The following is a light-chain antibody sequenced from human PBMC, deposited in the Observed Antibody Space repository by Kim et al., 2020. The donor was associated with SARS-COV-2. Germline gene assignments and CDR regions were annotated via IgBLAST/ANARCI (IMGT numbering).Light chain of an antibody. Sequence: SASVGDTVTINCRASQGISTYLAWYQQKPGKVPKRLIYSASSLQSGVPSRFSGSGSGTEFTLTISSLQPEDFVTYYCLQHHTYPYTFGQGTKLEI. CDR3: LQHHTYPYT. CDR2: SAS. V-gene: IGKV1-17*03. J-gene: IGKJ2*01. CDR1: QGISTY.